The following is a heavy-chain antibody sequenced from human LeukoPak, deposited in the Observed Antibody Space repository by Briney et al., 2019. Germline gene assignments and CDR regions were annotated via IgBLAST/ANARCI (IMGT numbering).Heavy chain of an antibody. J-gene: IGHJ6*02. CDR3: VKAASNLEPYYYYYAMDV. CDR1: GFTFDDYA. V-gene: IGHV3-9*01. D-gene: IGHD1-1*01. CDR2: ISWKSGTI. Sequence: GRSLRLSCAASGFTFDDYAMHWVRQAPGKGLEWVSGISWKSGTIGYADSVKGRFTISRDNAKNFLYLQMNSLRAEDTALYYCVKAASNLEPYYYYYAMDVWGQGTTVTVSS.